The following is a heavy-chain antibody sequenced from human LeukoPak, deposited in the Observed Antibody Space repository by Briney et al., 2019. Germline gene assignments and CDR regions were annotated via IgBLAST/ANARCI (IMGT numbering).Heavy chain of an antibody. CDR2: ISYDGSNK. J-gene: IGHJ6*02. Sequence: GGSLRLSCAASGFTFSSYAMHWVRQAPGKGLEGVAVISYDGSNKYYADSVKGRFTISRDNSKKKLYLQMNRLRAEATAVYYCARDYGDYDYYYYGMDVWGQGTTVTVSS. V-gene: IGHV3-30-3*01. CDR3: ARDYGDYDYYYYGMDV. D-gene: IGHD4-17*01. CDR1: GFTFSSYA.